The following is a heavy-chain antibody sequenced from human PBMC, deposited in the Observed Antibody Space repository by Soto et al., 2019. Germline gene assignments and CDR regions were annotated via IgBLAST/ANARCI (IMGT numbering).Heavy chain of an antibody. CDR2: ISDDGSNI. V-gene: IGHV3-30-3*01. J-gene: IGHJ6*02. CDR1: GFTFSNYF. CDR3: ATDLRVRVLYGMDV. Sequence: QVQLVESGGGVVQPGRSLRLSCAASGFTFSNYFIHWVRQAPGKGLEWVAFISDDGSNIHYGESVRGRFTISRDNSKNTVYLQMNSLRPDDTAVYCCATDLRVRVLYGMDVWGQGTTVTVSS.